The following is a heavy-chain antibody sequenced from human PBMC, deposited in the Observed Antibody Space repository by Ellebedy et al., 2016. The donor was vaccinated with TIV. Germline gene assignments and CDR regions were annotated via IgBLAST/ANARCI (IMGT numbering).Heavy chain of an antibody. J-gene: IGHJ4*02. D-gene: IGHD2-21*02. CDR2: ISGGAGRI. CDR3: ARDQLRCGGDCYSRPKYYFDH. CDR1: GFTFSKYA. Sequence: GESLKISCAVSGFTFSKYAMNWVRQAPGKGLEWVSAISGGAGRIYYADSVKGRFTISRDNSKNTVYLQMNSLRAEDTAVYYCARDQLRCGGDCYSRPKYYFDHWGQGTLVTVSS. V-gene: IGHV3-23*01.